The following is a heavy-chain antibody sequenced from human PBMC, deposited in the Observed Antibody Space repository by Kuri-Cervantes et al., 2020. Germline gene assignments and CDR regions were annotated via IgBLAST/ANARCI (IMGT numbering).Heavy chain of an antibody. Sequence: ASVKVSCKASGYTFTSYGISWVRQAPGQGLEWMGWINAYNGNTNYAQKLQGRVTMTRNTSISTANMELSSLRSEDTAVYYCARRIASRTNNWFDPWGQGTLITVSS. J-gene: IGHJ5*02. CDR2: INAYNGNT. V-gene: IGHV1-18*01. CDR1: GYTFTSYG. CDR3: ARRIASRTNNWFDP. D-gene: IGHD6-6*01.